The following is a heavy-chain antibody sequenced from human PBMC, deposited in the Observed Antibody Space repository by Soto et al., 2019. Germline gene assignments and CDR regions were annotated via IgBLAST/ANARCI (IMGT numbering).Heavy chain of an antibody. V-gene: IGHV3-23*01. CDR3: AKDFGSYYYDSSGYPNHY. CDR2: ISGSGGRT. J-gene: IGHJ4*02. Sequence: GGSLRLSCAASGFTFSSYAMSWVRQAPGKGLEWVSAISGSGGRTYYADSVKGRFTISRDNSKNTLYLQMNSLRAEDTAVYYCAKDFGSYYYDSSGYPNHYWGKGTLVTVSS. CDR1: GFTFSSYA. D-gene: IGHD3-22*01.